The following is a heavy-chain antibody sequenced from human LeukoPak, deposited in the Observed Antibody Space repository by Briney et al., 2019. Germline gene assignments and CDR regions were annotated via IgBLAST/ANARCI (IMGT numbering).Heavy chain of an antibody. CDR2: ISSSSSYI. V-gene: IGHV3-21*04. Sequence: GGSLRLSCAASGFTFSSYSMNWVRQAPGKGLEWVSSISSSSSYIYYADSVKGRFTISRDNSKNTLYLQMNSLRAEDTAVYYCAKDPPPYNWGQGTLVTVSS. CDR1: GFTFSSYS. J-gene: IGHJ4*02. CDR3: AKDPPPYN.